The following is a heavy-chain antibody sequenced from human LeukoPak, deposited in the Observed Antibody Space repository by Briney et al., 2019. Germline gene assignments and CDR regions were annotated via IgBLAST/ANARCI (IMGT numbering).Heavy chain of an antibody. J-gene: IGHJ6*02. D-gene: IGHD1-26*01. CDR1: GGSISSYY. CDR3: ARGSYFPYYYYYGMDV. CDR2: IYYSGST. V-gene: IGHV4-59*01. Sequence: SETLSLTCTVSGGSISSYYWSWIRQPPGKGLEWRGYIYYSGSTNYNPSLKSRVTISVDTSKNQFSLKLSSVTAADTAVYYCARGSYFPYYYYYGMDVWGQGTTVTVSS.